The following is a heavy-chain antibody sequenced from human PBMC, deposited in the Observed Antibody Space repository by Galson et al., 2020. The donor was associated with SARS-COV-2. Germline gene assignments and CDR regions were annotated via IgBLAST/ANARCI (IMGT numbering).Heavy chain of an antibody. CDR1: GFTFRTYW. CDR2: INSDGSSA. V-gene: IGHV3-74*01. Sequence: GESLKISCAASGFTFRTYWMHWVRQVSGKGLEWVSRINSDGSSAIYADSVKGRFTISRDNAKNTLYLHMNSLRVDDTAVYYCAREGEDTWYDYVMDAWGQGTTGTVSS. CDR3: AREGEDTWYDYVMDA. J-gene: IGHJ6*02. D-gene: IGHD3-16*01.